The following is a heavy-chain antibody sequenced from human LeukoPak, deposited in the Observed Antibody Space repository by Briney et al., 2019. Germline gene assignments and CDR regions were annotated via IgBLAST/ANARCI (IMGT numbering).Heavy chain of an antibody. CDR2: INHSGST. D-gene: IGHD3-3*01. V-gene: IGHV4-34*01. Sequence: SETLSLTCAVYGGSFSGYYWSWIRQPPGKGLEWIGEINHSGSTNYNPSLKSRVTISVDTSKNQFSLKLSSVTAADTAVYCCARGSVIFLESRNWFDPWGQGTLVTVSS. CDR3: ARGSVIFLESRNWFDP. CDR1: GGSFSGYY. J-gene: IGHJ5*02.